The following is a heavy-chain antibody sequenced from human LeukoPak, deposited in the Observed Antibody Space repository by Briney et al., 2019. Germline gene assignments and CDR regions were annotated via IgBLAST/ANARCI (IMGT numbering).Heavy chain of an antibody. D-gene: IGHD6-13*01. CDR1: GGSFSGYY. J-gene: IGHJ4*02. CDR3: ARDLLAAAGKGYYFDY. Sequence: SETLSLTCAVYGGSFSGYYWSWIRQPPGKGLEWIGEINHSGSTNYNPSLKSRVTISVDTSKNQFSLKLSSVTAADTAVYYCARDLLAAAGKGYYFDYWGQGTLVTVSS. CDR2: INHSGST. V-gene: IGHV4-34*01.